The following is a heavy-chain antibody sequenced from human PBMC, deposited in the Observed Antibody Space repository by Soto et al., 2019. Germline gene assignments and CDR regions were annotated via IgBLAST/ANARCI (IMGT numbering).Heavy chain of an antibody. J-gene: IGHJ4*02. CDR2: INHSGST. CDR1: GGSFSGYY. Sequence: PSETLSLTCAVYGGSFSGYYWTWIRQPPGTGLEWIGEINHSGSTNYNPSPKSRVTISVGTSKNQFSLKLTSVTAADTAVYYCARDKITGLFDYWGQGTLVTVSS. CDR3: ARDKITGLFDY. V-gene: IGHV4-34*01. D-gene: IGHD2-8*02.